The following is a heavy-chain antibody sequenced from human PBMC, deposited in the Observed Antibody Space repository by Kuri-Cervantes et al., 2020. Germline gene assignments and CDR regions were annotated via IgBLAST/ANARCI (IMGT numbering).Heavy chain of an antibody. V-gene: IGHV4-39*07. Sequence: SETLSLTCTVSSGSISSSSYYWGWIRQPPGKGLEWIGSIYYSGGTYYNPSLRSRVTISVDTSKNQFSLKLSSVTAADTAVYYCARARRSSGWYQNGNWFDPWGQGTLVTASS. CDR2: IYYSGGT. CDR3: ARARRSSGWYQNGNWFDP. CDR1: SGSISSSSYY. D-gene: IGHD6-19*01. J-gene: IGHJ5*02.